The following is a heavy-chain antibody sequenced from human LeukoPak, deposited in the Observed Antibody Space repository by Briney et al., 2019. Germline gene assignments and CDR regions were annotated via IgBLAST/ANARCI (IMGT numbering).Heavy chain of an antibody. CDR3: ARAGWVSFDP. Sequence: PGGSLRLSCAASGFTFSSYEMNWVRQAPGKGLEWGSYISSSGSAIYYADSVKGRFTISRDNPKNSLYLQMNSLRAEDTAVYYCARAGWVSFDPWGQGTLVTVSS. CDR2: ISSSGSAI. CDR1: GFTFSSYE. D-gene: IGHD6-19*01. J-gene: IGHJ5*02. V-gene: IGHV3-48*03.